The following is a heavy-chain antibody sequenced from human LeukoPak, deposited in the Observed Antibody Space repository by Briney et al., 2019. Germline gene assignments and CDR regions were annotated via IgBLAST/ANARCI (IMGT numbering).Heavy chain of an antibody. V-gene: IGHV4-31*03. CDR1: GFSVSSGGYY. CDR2: IYYSGST. CDR3: ARDQKVTANLFDY. D-gene: IGHD4-11*01. J-gene: IGHJ4*02. Sequence: PSETLSLTCTVSGFSVSSGGYYWSWIRQHPGKGLEWIGYIYYSGSTYYNPSLKSRVTISVDTSKNQFSLKLSSVTAADTAVYYCARDQKVTANLFDYWGQGTLVTVSS.